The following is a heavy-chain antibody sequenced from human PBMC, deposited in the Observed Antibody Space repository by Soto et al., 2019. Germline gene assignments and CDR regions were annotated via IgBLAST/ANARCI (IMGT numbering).Heavy chain of an antibody. J-gene: IGHJ6*02. D-gene: IGHD1-1*01. CDR1: GFPLSSYA. Sequence: GSLGLPRSTSGFPLSSYAMHWVRQGPGEGLEYVLSISRNGGRTYYADSVKGRFTISRDNSKNTLYLQMSSLRAEDTAVYYCVKDGPHWYYYGMDVWGQGTTVTVSS. V-gene: IGHV3-64D*08. CDR2: ISRNGGRT. CDR3: VKDGPHWYYYGMDV.